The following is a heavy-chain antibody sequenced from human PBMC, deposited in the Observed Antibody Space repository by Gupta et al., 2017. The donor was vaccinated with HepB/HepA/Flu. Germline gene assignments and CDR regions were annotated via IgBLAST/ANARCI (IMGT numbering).Heavy chain of an antibody. CDR1: VLVFRNYG. CDR2: ISSGGTTI. D-gene: IGHD3-10*01. J-gene: IGHJ4*02. Sequence: EVQLVESGGGLVQPGGSLRVSCAASVLVFRNYGMNWVRRAPGKGLEWVSFISSGGTTIHYADSVKGRFTISRDDAKDSLYLQMNSLRVEDTAVYYCASTPSYVSGGGSSDFDYWGQGTLVTVSS. CDR3: ASTPSYVSGGGSSDFDY. V-gene: IGHV3-48*03.